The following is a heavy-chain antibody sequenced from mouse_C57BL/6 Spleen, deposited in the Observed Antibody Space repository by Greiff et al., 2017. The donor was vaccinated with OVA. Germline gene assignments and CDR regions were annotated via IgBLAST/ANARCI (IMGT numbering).Heavy chain of an antibody. V-gene: IGHV2-2*01. Sequence: VQLQQSGPGLVQPSQSLSITCTVSGFSLTSYGVHWVRQSPGKGLEWLGVTWSGGSTDYNAAFISRLSISKDNSKSQVFFKMNSLQADDTAIYYCASNPHYYGSSSYYAMDYWGQGTSVTVSS. CDR3: ASNPHYYGSSSYYAMDY. CDR1: GFSLTSYG. D-gene: IGHD1-1*01. CDR2: TWSGGST. J-gene: IGHJ4*01.